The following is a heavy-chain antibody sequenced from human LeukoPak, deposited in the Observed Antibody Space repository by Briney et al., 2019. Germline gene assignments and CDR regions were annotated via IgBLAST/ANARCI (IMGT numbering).Heavy chain of an antibody. V-gene: IGHV3-30*18. CDR1: GFTFSSYG. Sequence: GRSLRLSCAASGFTFSSYGMHWVRQAPGKGLEWVAIISNDGSETYYVDSVKGRFTISRDNSKNMLYLQMNSLRTEDTAVYYCAKSWDTVTRGRTYFDYWGQGTLVTASS. J-gene: IGHJ4*02. D-gene: IGHD4-17*01. CDR3: AKSWDTVTRGRTYFDY. CDR2: ISNDGSET.